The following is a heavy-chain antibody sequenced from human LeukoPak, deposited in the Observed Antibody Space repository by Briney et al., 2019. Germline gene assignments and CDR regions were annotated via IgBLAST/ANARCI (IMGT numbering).Heavy chain of an antibody. J-gene: IGHJ4*02. V-gene: IGHV4-39*01. CDR1: GDSISSSSYY. Sequence: SETLSLTCTVSGDSISSSSYYWGWIRQPPGTGLEWIGSIYYTGSTYHNPSLKSRVTISVDTSKNQFSLKLGSVTAADTAVNYCARQGNVVSDNYDSSGYYPLDYWGQGTLVTVSS. CDR3: ARQGNVVSDNYDSSGYYPLDY. D-gene: IGHD3-22*01. CDR2: IYYTGST.